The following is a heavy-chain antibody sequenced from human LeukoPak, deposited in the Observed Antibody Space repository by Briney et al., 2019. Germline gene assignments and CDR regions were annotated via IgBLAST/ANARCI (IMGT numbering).Heavy chain of an antibody. Sequence: GGSLRLSCAASGFTFSSYWMHWVRQAPGKGLVWVSRINSDGSSTSYADSVKGRFTISRDNAKNTLYLQMNSLRAEDTAVYYCARRSSGWYWDYWGQGTPVTVSS. D-gene: IGHD6-19*01. CDR1: GFTFSSYW. CDR3: ARRSSGWYWDY. V-gene: IGHV3-74*01. CDR2: INSDGSST. J-gene: IGHJ4*02.